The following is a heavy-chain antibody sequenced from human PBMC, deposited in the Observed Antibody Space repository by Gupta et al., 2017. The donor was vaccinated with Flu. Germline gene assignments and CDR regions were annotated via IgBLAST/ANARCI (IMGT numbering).Heavy chain of an antibody. J-gene: IGHJ6*02. V-gene: IGHV1-46*03. CDR2: SDPRGGGT. Sequence: VRQAPGKGPEWMGISDPRGGGTSYAQKFQGRVTMTRDTSTSTVYMELSSLRSEDTAVYYCARDIVATILDRYYGMDVWGQGTTVTVSS. D-gene: IGHD5-12*01. CDR3: ARDIVATILDRYYGMDV.